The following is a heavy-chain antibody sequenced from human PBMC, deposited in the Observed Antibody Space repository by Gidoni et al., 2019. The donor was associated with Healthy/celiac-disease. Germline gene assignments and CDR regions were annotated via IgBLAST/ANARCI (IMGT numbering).Heavy chain of an antibody. Sequence: EVQLLESGGGLVQPGGSLRLSCSASGFPFSSYAMGWVRQAPGKGLEWVSAISGSGGSTYYADSVKGRFTISRDNSKNTLYLQMNSLRAEDTAVYYCASAQVMITFGGVIAKDYWGQGTLVTVSS. D-gene: IGHD3-16*02. V-gene: IGHV3-23*01. J-gene: IGHJ4*02. CDR1: GFPFSSYA. CDR3: ASAQVMITFGGVIAKDY. CDR2: ISGSGGST.